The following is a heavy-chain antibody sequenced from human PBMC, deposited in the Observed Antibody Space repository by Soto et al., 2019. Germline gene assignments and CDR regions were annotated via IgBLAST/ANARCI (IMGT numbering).Heavy chain of an antibody. CDR1: GFTFSDHY. CDR3: VRTSHYGSGSWNFDY. V-gene: IGHV3-72*01. Sequence: EVQLVESGGGLVQPGGSLRLSCAASGFTFSDHYMEWVRQAPGKGLELVGRTRNKANSYSTEYAASVRGRFTISRDESKNSLYLQMNSLKTEDTAVYYCVRTSHYGSGSWNFDYWGQGTLVTVSS. D-gene: IGHD3-10*01. CDR2: TRNKANSYST. J-gene: IGHJ4*02.